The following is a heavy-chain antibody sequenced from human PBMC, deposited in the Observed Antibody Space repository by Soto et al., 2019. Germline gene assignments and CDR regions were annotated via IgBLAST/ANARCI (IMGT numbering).Heavy chain of an antibody. CDR1: GFIFRSYL. Sequence: GGSLRLSCSASGFIFRSYLMNWVRQAPGKGLEWVSVISADSGRTFYADSVQGRFTISRDDSKNTLYLQMNSLRPEDTAVYFCARGGYCTSSSCSDRLRFDLWVQGTMVTFSS. D-gene: IGHD2-2*01. V-gene: IGHV3-23*01. CDR2: ISADSGRT. J-gene: IGHJ3*01. CDR3: ARGGYCTSSSCSDRLRFDL.